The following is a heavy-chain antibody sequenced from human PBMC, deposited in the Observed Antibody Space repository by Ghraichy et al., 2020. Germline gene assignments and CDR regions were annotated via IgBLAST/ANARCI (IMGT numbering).Heavy chain of an antibody. J-gene: IGHJ6*02. CDR3: ARGGQWLVNHYGMDV. V-gene: IGHV1-2*02. D-gene: IGHD6-19*01. CDR1: GYTFTGYY. Sequence: ASVKVSCKASGYTFTGYYIHWVRQAPGQGLEWMGWINPKTGGTKYAEKFQGRVTMTRDTSINTLYMELRRLTSDDTAVYYCARGGQWLVNHYGMDVWGQGTTVSVSS. CDR2: INPKTGGT.